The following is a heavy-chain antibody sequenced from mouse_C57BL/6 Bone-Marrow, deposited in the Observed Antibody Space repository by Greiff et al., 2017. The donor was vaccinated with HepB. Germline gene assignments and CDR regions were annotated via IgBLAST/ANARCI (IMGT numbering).Heavy chain of an antibody. J-gene: IGHJ1*03. CDR3: ARSSYGSSLWYFDV. CDR2: ILPGSGST. D-gene: IGHD1-1*01. V-gene: IGHV1-9*01. Sequence: QVQLKESGAELMKPGASVKLSCKATGYTFTGYWIEWVKQRPGHGLEWIGEILPGSGSTNYNEKFKGKATFTADTSSNTAYMQISSLTTEDSAIYYCARSSYGSSLWYFDVWGTGTTVTVSS. CDR1: GYTFTGYW.